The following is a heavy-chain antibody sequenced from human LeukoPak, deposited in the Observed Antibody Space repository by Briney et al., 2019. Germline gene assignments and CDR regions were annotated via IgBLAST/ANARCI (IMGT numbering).Heavy chain of an antibody. D-gene: IGHD2/OR15-2a*01. V-gene: IGHV3-7*04. Sequence: GGSLRLSCGASGFTFSSYWMSWVRQAPGKGLEWVANIKQDGSEKYYVDSLKGRFTISRDNAKNPLYLQMNSLRAEDTAVYFCARPADRGQYNWFDPWGQGTLVIVSS. J-gene: IGHJ5*02. CDR1: GFTFSSYW. CDR3: ARPADRGQYNWFDP. CDR2: IKQDGSEK.